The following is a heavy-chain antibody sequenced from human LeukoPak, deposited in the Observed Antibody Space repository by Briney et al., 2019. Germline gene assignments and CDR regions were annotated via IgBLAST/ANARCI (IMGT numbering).Heavy chain of an antibody. CDR2: IIPTLGIA. CDR3: ARELWGGGCSSTSCYIPQY. J-gene: IGHJ4*02. CDR1: VGTFSSYT. V-gene: IGHV1-69*04. Sequence: ASVKVSCKASVGTFSSYTISWVRQAPGQGLEWMGRIIPTLGIANYAQKFQGRVTITADKSTSTAYVELSSLRSEDTAVYYWARELWGGGCSSTSCYIPQYWGQGTLVTVSS. D-gene: IGHD2-2*02.